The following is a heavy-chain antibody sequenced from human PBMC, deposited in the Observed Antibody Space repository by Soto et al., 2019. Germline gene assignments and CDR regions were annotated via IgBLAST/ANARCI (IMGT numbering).Heavy chain of an antibody. D-gene: IGHD6-19*01. CDR3: AGDYSSGWYHHYYYGMDV. CDR2: ISAYNGNT. CDR1: GYTFTSYG. Sequence: GASVKVSCKASGYTFTSYGISWVRQARGQGLEWMGWISAYNGNTNYAQKLQGRVTMTTDTSTSTAYMELRSLRSDDTAVYYCAGDYSSGWYHHYYYGMDVWGQGTTVTVSS. V-gene: IGHV1-18*04. J-gene: IGHJ6*02.